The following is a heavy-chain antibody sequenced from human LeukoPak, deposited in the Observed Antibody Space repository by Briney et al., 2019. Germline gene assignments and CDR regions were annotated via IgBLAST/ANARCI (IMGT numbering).Heavy chain of an antibody. CDR1: GGTFSSCA. D-gene: IGHD2-15*01. J-gene: IGHJ2*01. CDR2: IIPIFGTA. Sequence: ASVKVSCKASGGTFSSCAISWVRQAPGQGLEWMGGIIPIFGTANYAQKFQGRVTITADKSTSTAYMELTSLRSEDTAVYYCARAPPGYCSGGSCSLIAVAGHWYFDLWGRGTLVTVSS. V-gene: IGHV1-69*06. CDR3: ARAPPGYCSGGSCSLIAVAGHWYFDL.